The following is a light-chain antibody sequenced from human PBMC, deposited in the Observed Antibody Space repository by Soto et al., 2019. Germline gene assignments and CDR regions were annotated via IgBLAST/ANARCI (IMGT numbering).Light chain of an antibody. CDR1: QRVSSY. CDR3: QQRSNGPMYT. J-gene: IGKJ2*01. CDR2: DAS. V-gene: IGKV3-11*01. Sequence: EIVLTQSPATLSLSPGERATLSCRASQRVSSYLAWYQQKPGQAPRLLIYDASNRATGIPARFSGSGSGTDFTLTISSLEPEDFAVYYCQQRSNGPMYTFGQGTKLEIK.